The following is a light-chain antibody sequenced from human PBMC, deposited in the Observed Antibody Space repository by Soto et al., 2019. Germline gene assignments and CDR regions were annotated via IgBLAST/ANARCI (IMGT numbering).Light chain of an antibody. J-gene: IGKJ1*01. CDR3: LRVSAHPRT. CDR1: QDISNV. CDR2: AAS. Sequence: NLLTKRPAYRRAAVEDRVTSTRRASQDISNVLGWFRQKPGKAPKILISAASFLPSGVPSRFSGSGSSTDYTLTICSLRPEDYAIYYSLRVSAHPRTFGQGTKVDIK. V-gene: IGKV1-6*01.